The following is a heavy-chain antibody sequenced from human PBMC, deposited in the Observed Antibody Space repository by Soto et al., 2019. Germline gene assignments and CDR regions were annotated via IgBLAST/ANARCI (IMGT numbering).Heavy chain of an antibody. CDR3: ARSPMGATYFDY. J-gene: IGHJ4*02. Sequence: EVQLVESGGGLIQPGGSLRLSCAASGFTVSSNYMSWVRQAPGKGLEWVSVIYSGGSTYYADSVKGRFTISRDNSKNTLYLQMNSLGAEDTAVYYCARSPMGATYFDYWGQGTLVTVSS. CDR2: IYSGGST. V-gene: IGHV3-53*01. CDR1: GFTVSSNY. D-gene: IGHD1-26*01.